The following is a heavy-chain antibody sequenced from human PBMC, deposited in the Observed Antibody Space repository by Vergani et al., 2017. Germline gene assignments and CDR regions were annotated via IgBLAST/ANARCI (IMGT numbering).Heavy chain of an antibody. CDR1: GDSISSGNYY. D-gene: IGHD3/OR15-3a*01. J-gene: IGHJ5*02. Sequence: QVQLQESGPGLLKPSQTLSLTCSVAGDSISSGNYYWNWIRQPAGKGLEWMGRIYSSGSTSYNPSINGRVTIFVDKSKNLLSLRLNSVTAADTAVYYCARGETRTDWFDPWGQGTLVTVSS. V-gene: IGHV4-61*02. CDR3: ARGETRTDWFDP. CDR2: IYSSGST.